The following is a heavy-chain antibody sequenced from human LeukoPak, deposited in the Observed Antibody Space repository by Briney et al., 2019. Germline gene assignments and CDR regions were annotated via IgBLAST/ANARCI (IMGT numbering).Heavy chain of an antibody. CDR2: IYYSGST. CDR1: VGSIRSSSDY. J-gene: IGHJ4*02. CDR3: ARTGPIKDS. V-gene: IGHV4-39*01. Sequence: SETLSLTCTVSVGSIRSSSDYWGWIPQPPGKGLEWIGSIYYSGSTYYNPSLKSRVTISVDTSRNQFSLRLSSVTAADTAVYYCARTGPIKDSWGQGTLVTVSS.